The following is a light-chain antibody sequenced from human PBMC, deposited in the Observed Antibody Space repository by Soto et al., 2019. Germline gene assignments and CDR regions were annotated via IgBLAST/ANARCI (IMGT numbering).Light chain of an antibody. V-gene: IGKV3-20*01. Sequence: EIVLTQSPGTLSLSPGERATLSFRASQSVDSTYLTWYQQKPGQAPRLLIYGASGRATGIPDRFSGSGSGTDFTLTISRLEPEDFAVYFCQYYDSFRTFGQGTKVDIK. J-gene: IGKJ1*01. CDR2: GAS. CDR1: QSVDSTY. CDR3: QYYDSFRT.